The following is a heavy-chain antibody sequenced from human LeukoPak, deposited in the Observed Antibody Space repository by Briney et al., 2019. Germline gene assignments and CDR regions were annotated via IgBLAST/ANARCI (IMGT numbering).Heavy chain of an antibody. CDR2: IKSKTDGGTT. J-gene: IGHJ6*02. CDR1: GFTFSSYS. CDR3: SKDKEPAAADIGGDIVVIEAGTQISGMDV. D-gene: IGHD6-13*01. V-gene: IGHV3-15*01. Sequence: GGSLRLSCAASGFTFSSYSMNWVRRAPGKGLEWVGRIKSKTDGGTTDYAAPVKGRFTISRDDSQNTLYLQMNSLKTEDTAVYYCSKDKEPAAADIGGDIVVIEAGTQISGMDVWGQGTTVTVSS.